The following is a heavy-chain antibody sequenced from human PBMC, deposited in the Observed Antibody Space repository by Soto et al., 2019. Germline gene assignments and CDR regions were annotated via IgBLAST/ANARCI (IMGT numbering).Heavy chain of an antibody. J-gene: IGHJ5*02. CDR3: ARVTRRITMVRGVTGFDP. D-gene: IGHD3-10*01. Sequence: QVQLVQSGAEVKKPGASVKVSCKASGYTFTSYGISWVRQAPGQGLEWMGWISAYNGNTNYAQKLQGRVTMTTDTSTSTAYMELRSPRSDDTAVYYCARVTRRITMVRGVTGFDPWGQGTLVTVSS. CDR2: ISAYNGNT. CDR1: GYTFTSYG. V-gene: IGHV1-18*01.